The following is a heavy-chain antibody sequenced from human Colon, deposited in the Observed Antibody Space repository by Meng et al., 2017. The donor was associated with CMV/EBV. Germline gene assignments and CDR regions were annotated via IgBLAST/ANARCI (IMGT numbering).Heavy chain of an antibody. V-gene: IGHV3-23*01. J-gene: IGHJ4*02. D-gene: IGHD5-24*01. CDR1: GFTVSSHA. Sequence: SGFTVSSHAMSWVRQAPGKGLEWVSGFSRGGENSYYADSVRGRFTISRDISKSTLYLQMDSLRAKDTALYYCAKGSTDGFNGLFDSWGQGALVTVSS. CDR3: AKGSTDGFNGLFDS. CDR2: FSRGGENS.